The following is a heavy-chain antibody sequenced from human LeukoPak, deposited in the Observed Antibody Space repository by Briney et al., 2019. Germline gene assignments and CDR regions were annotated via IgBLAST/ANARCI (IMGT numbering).Heavy chain of an antibody. V-gene: IGHV1-69*05. D-gene: IGHD4-17*01. CDR1: GGTFSTYP. J-gene: IGHJ4*02. Sequence: SVKVSCKASGGTFSTYPITWVRQAPGQGLEWVRGIIPIFSTEDYGQKFEGRVTITTDESTSTAYMELSSLKFEDTAVYYCAGSPTVTTWPAFFDSWGQGTLVTVSS. CDR2: IIPIFSTE. CDR3: AGSPTVTTWPAFFDS.